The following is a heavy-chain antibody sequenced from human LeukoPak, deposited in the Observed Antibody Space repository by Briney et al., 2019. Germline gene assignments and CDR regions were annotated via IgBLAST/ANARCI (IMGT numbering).Heavy chain of an antibody. Sequence: SETLSLTCTVSGGSISSYYWSWIRQPPGKGLEWIGYIYYSGSTNCNPSLKSRVTISVDTSKNQFSLKLSSVTAADTAVYYCARSYYYGGEFDYWGQGTLVTVSS. CDR1: GGSISSYY. V-gene: IGHV4-59*01. D-gene: IGHD3-10*01. J-gene: IGHJ4*02. CDR3: ARSYYYGGEFDY. CDR2: IYYSGST.